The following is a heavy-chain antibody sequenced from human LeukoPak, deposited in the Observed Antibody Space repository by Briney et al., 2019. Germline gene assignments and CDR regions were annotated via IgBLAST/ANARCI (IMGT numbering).Heavy chain of an antibody. CDR2: ISYDGSYK. CDR1: RFTFNSYT. Sequence: GSLRLSCAASRFTFNSYTMHWVRQAPDKGLEWVAIISYDGSYKYYADSVKGRFTISRDNSKNTLYLQMNSLRADDTAVYYCARDWNAGGYYFDYWGQGTLVTVSS. V-gene: IGHV3-30*04. CDR3: ARDWNAGGYYFDY. J-gene: IGHJ4*02. D-gene: IGHD1-1*01.